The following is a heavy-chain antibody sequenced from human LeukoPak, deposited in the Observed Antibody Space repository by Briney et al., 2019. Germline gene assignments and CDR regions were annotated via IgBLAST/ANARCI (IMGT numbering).Heavy chain of an antibody. Sequence: GGSLRLSCAASGFTFSSYSMNWVRQAPGKGLEWVSSISSSSSYIYYADSVKGRFTISRDSAKNSLYLQMNSLRAEDTAVYYCARAVLRYYDFWSGYGDAFDIWGQGTMVTVSS. CDR1: GFTFSSYS. CDR2: ISSSSSYI. CDR3: ARAVLRYYDFWSGYGDAFDI. V-gene: IGHV3-21*01. D-gene: IGHD3-3*01. J-gene: IGHJ3*02.